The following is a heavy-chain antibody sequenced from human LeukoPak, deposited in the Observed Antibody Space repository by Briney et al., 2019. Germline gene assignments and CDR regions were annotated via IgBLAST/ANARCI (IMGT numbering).Heavy chain of an antibody. CDR2: IIPILGIA. J-gene: IGHJ6*03. CDR3: ASSNYGNYYYYYMDV. CDR1: GGTFSSYT. D-gene: IGHD4-17*01. V-gene: IGHV1-69*02. Sequence: ASVKVSCKASGGTFSSYTISWVRQAPGQGLEWMGRIIPILGIANYAQKFQGRVTITADKSTSTAYMELSSLRSEDTAVYYCASSNYGNYYYYYMDVWGKGTTVTVSS.